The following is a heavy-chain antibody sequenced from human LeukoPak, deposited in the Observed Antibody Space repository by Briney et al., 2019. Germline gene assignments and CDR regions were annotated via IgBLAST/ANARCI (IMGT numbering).Heavy chain of an antibody. CDR3: ARDLRNYDFWSGLGGNYGMDV. D-gene: IGHD3-3*01. CDR1: GYTFTGYY. CDR2: INPNSGGT. V-gene: IGHV1-2*02. J-gene: IGHJ6*02. Sequence: ASVKVSCKASGYTFTGYYMHWVRQAPGQGLEWMGWINPNSGGTNYAQKFQGRVTMTRDTSISTAYMELSRLRSDDTAVYYCARDLRNYDFWSGLGGNYGMDVWGQGTTVTVSS.